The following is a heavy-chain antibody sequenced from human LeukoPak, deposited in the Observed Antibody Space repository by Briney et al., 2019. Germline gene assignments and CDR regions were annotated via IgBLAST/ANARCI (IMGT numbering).Heavy chain of an antibody. CDR2: FDPEDGET. D-gene: IGHD6-6*01. V-gene: IGHV1-24*01. CDR3: AMMYSSSLSVDY. Sequence: GASVKVSCKVSGYTLTELSMHWVRQAPGEGLEWMGGFDPEDGETIYAQKFQGRVTMTEDTSTDTAYMELSSLRSEDTAVYYCAMMYSSSLSVDYWGQGTLVTVSS. CDR1: GYTLTELS. J-gene: IGHJ4*02.